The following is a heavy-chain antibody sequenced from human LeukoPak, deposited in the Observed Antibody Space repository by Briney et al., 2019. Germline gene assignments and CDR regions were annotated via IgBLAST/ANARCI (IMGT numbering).Heavy chain of an antibody. CDR1: GFTVSSNY. D-gene: IGHD3-9*01. J-gene: IGHJ5*02. CDR3: ARGHEYYDILTGYSSNWFDP. Sequence: GGSLRLSCEASGFTVSSNYMSWVRQAPGKGLEWVSVIYSGGSTYYADSVKGRFTISRHNSKNTLYLQMNSLRAEDTAVYYCARGHEYYDILTGYSSNWFDPWGQGTLVTVSP. CDR2: IYSGGST. V-gene: IGHV3-53*04.